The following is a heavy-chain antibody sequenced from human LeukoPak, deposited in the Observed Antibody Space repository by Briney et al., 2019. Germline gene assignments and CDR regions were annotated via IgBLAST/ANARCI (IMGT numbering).Heavy chain of an antibody. CDR3: ARTTPDIVVVPAAPRGAFDI. CDR1: GGSISSYY. V-gene: IGHV4-59*01. D-gene: IGHD2-2*01. CDR2: IYYSGST. Sequence: PSETLSLTCTVSGGSISSYYWSWIRQPPGKGLEWIGYIYYSGSTNYNPSLKSRVTISVDTSKNQFSLKLSSVTAADTAVYYCARTTPDIVVVPAAPRGAFDIWGQGTMVTVSS. J-gene: IGHJ3*02.